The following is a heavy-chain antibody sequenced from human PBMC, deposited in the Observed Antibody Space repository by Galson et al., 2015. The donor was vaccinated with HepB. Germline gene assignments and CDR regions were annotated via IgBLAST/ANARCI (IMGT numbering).Heavy chain of an antibody. Sequence: VKVSCKASGYTFTSYGISWVRQAPGQGLEWMGWISAYDGNTIYAQKLQGRVTMTRDTSTSTAYMELRSLTSDDAAVYYCARARSGATGGNWFDPWGQGTLVTVSS. CDR3: ARARSGATGGNWFDP. D-gene: IGHD3-16*01. V-gene: IGHV1-18*04. J-gene: IGHJ5*02. CDR2: ISAYDGNT. CDR1: GYTFTSYG.